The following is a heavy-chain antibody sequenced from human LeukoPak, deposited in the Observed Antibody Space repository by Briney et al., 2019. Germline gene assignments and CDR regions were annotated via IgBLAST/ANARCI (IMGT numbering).Heavy chain of an antibody. CDR1: GFTFNNYA. V-gene: IGHV3-23*01. CDR2: ITSSGDTT. J-gene: IGHJ6*04. D-gene: IGHD3-10*01. CDR3: AKGVLSGMRYYYGMDV. Sequence: GGSLRLSCAASGFTFNNYAMNWVRQAPGKGLEWVSSITSSGDTTHYADSVRGRFTISRDNSGNTLSLQMTSLRAEDTAVYYCAKGVLSGMRYYYGMDVWGKGTTVTVSS.